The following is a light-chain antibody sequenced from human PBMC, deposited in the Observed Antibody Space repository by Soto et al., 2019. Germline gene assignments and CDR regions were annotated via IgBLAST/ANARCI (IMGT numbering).Light chain of an antibody. Sequence: QSVLTQPASVSGSPGQSITISCTGTSSDIGGYKYVSWYQQHPGKAPKLLLYDVSNRPSGVSNRFSGSKSGNTATLTISGLQGEDAAEYYCSSYTGGSTYVFGTGNKVTV. CDR1: SSDIGGYKY. V-gene: IGLV2-14*01. J-gene: IGLJ1*01. CDR2: DVS. CDR3: SSYTGGSTYV.